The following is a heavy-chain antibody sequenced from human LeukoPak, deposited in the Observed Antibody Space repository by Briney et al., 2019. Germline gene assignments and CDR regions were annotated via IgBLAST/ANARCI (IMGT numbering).Heavy chain of an antibody. Sequence: PGGSLRLSCEVSGLTFSSYAMSWVRQAPGKGLEWVSAISGSGGSTYYADSVKGRFTISRDNSKNTLYLQMNSLRAEDTAVYYCVRSAFLTTEFYFDYWGHGTLVTVSS. V-gene: IGHV3-23*01. CDR2: ISGSGGST. CDR3: VRSAFLTTEFYFDY. J-gene: IGHJ4*01. CDR1: GLTFSSYA. D-gene: IGHD4-11*01.